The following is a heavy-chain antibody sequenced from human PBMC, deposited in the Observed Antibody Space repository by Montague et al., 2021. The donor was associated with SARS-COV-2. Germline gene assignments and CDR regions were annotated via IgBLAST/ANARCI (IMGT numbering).Heavy chain of an antibody. CDR1: GGSISSSSYY. J-gene: IGHJ6*02. V-gene: IGHV4-39*01. Sequence: SETLSLTCTVSGGSISSSSYYWGWIRQPPGKGLEWIGSIYYSGSTYYNPSLKSRVTISVDTSKNQFSLKLSSVTAADTAVHYCARQVTGRYSDWILYGMDVWGQGTTATVSS. CDR3: ARQVTGRYSDWILYGMDV. CDR2: IYYSGST. D-gene: IGHD3-9*01.